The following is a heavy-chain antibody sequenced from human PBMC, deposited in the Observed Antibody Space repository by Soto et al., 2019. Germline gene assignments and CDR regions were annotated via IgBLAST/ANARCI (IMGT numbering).Heavy chain of an antibody. V-gene: IGHV3-66*01. CDR2: IYSGGST. CDR3: ARAGHYYDSSGYPLPLFDY. CDR1: GFTVSYNY. J-gene: IGHJ4*02. Sequence: EVQLVESGGGLVQPGGSLRLSCAASGFTVSYNYISWVRQAPGKGLEWVSLIYSGGSTYYADSVKGGFTISRDNSKNTLYLQMNSLRAEDTAVYYCARAGHYYDSSGYPLPLFDYWGQGTLVTVSS. D-gene: IGHD3-22*01.